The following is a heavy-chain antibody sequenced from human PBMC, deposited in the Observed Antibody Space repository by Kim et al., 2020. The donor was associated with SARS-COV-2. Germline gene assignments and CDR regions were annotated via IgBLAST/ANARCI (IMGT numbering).Heavy chain of an antibody. CDR1: GGSFSGYY. D-gene: IGHD2-8*01. Sequence: SETLSLTCAVYGGSFSGYYWSWIRQPPGKGLEWIGEINHSGSTNYNPSLKSRVTISVDTSKNQFSLKLSSVTAADTAVYYCARERMLRRWYGMDVWGQGTTVTVSS. J-gene: IGHJ6*02. V-gene: IGHV4-34*01. CDR2: INHSGST. CDR3: ARERMLRRWYGMDV.